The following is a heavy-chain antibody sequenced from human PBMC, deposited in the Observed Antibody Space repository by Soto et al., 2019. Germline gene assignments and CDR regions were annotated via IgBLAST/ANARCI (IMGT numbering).Heavy chain of an antibody. J-gene: IGHJ6*02. D-gene: IGHD3-22*01. CDR3: ARDTMIVVGGYYYGMDV. CDR1: GFTFSSYS. CDR2: ISSSSYI. V-gene: IGHV3-21*01. Sequence: GGSLRLSCAASGFTFSSYSMNWVRQAPGKGLEWVSSISSSSYIYYADSVKGRFTISRDNAKNSLYLQMNSLRAEDAAVYYCARDTMIVVGGYYYGMDVWGQGTTVTVSS.